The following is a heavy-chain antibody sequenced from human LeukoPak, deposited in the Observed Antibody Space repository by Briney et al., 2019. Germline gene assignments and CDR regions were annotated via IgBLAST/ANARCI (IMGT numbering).Heavy chain of an antibody. CDR3: ARGRYCSSTSCLFDY. J-gene: IGHJ4*02. V-gene: IGHV1-18*04. D-gene: IGHD2-2*01. CDR2: ISAYNGNI. CDR1: GYTFTSYG. Sequence: ASVKVSCKASGYTFTSYGISWVRQAPGQGLEWMGWISAYNGNINYAQKLQGRVTMTTDTSTSTAYMELRSLRSDDTAVYYCARGRYCSSTSCLFDYWGQGTLVTVSS.